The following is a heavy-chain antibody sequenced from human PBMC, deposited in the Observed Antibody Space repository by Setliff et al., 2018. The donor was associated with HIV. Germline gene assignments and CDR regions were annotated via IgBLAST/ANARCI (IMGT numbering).Heavy chain of an antibody. J-gene: IGHJ6*03. D-gene: IGHD3-10*01. Sequence: SVKVSCKASGGTFISYAFSWVRQAPGQGLEWMGGIIPILGIANYAQTFQGRVTITTDESTSTAYMELSSLRSEDTAVYYCARALAGAHYGSGSYLGYYYMDVWGKGTTVTVSS. V-gene: IGHV1-69*10. CDR2: IIPILGIA. CDR1: GGTFISYA. CDR3: ARALAGAHYGSGSYLGYYYMDV.